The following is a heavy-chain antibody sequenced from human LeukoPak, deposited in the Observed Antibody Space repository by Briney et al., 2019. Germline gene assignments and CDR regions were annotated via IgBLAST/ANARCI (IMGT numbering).Heavy chain of an antibody. Sequence: AETLSLTCTVSGGSISSYHWSWIRQPPGKRLEWIGFISYSGSTNSNPSLKSRVAISIDTSENQFSLKLSSVTAADTAVYYCVRGNYGSRGYSNAFDIWGQGAMVTVSS. CDR3: VRGNYGSRGYSNAFDI. D-gene: IGHD3-22*01. V-gene: IGHV4-59*01. CDR2: ISYSGST. CDR1: GGSISSYH. J-gene: IGHJ3*02.